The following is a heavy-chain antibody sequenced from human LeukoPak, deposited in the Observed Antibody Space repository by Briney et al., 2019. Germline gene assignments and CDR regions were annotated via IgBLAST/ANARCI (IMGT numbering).Heavy chain of an antibody. V-gene: IGHV4-34*01. D-gene: IGHD3-16*01. CDR3: ARGVTDPN. CDR1: GGSFSGYC. CDR2: INHSGST. J-gene: IGHJ4*02. Sequence: SETLSLTCAVYGGSFSGYCWSWIRQPPGKGLEWIGEINHSGSTSYNPSLKSRVTISLDTSKNQFSLKLSSVTAADTAVYYCARGVTDPNWGQGTLVTVSS.